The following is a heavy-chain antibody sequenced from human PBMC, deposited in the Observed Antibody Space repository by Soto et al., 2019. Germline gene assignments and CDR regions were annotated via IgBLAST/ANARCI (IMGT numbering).Heavy chain of an antibody. CDR2: IDHSGST. CDR1: GGSISSGGYS. V-gene: IGHV4-30-2*01. D-gene: IGHD4-17*01. Sequence: QMQLQESGSGLVKPSQTLSLTCAVSGGSISSGGYSWSWIRQAPGKGLEWIGYIDHSGSTYYNPSPKSRVTISVARSKNPFSLKLSSVTAADTAVYYCARGHPTAFDPWGQGTLVTVSS. CDR3: ARGHPTAFDP. J-gene: IGHJ5*02.